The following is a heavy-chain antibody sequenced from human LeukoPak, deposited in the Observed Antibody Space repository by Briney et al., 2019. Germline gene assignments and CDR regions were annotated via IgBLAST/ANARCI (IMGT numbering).Heavy chain of an antibody. CDR3: VGGSGSYYTDSFDY. CDR2: ISSSGKTI. J-gene: IGHJ4*02. D-gene: IGHD3-10*01. CDR1: GFTLSSYE. V-gene: IGHV3-48*03. Sequence: GVSLRLSCAASGFTLSSYEMNWLRQAPGKGLVWVSYISSSGKTIYHEDSVKGRFTISRDNAKNSLYLQMNSLRAEDTAVCYCVGGSGSYYTDSFDYWGQGTLVTVSS.